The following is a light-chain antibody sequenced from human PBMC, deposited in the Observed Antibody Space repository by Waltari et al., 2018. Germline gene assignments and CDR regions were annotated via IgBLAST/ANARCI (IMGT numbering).Light chain of an antibody. CDR3: QQSYSTLWT. CDR1: QSISSY. V-gene: IGKV1-39*01. J-gene: IGKJ1*01. Sequence: DIQMTQSPSSLSASVGDRVTITCRASQSISSYLNWYQQKPGKAPKLLIYAASSLQSGVPSRFSGSVSWTDFTLTISSLQPEDVATYYCQQSYSTLWTFGQGTKVEIK. CDR2: AAS.